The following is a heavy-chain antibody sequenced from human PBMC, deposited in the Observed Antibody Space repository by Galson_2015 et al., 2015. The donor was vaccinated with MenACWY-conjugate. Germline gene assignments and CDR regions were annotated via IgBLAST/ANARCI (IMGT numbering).Heavy chain of an antibody. J-gene: IGHJ5*02. CDR2: IIPIFGTA. D-gene: IGHD4-17*01. Sequence: SVKVSARASGGTFSSYAISWVRQAPGQGLEWMGGIIPIFGTANYAQKFQGRVTITADESTSTAYMELSSLRSEDTAVYYCARFGGDYWAGTHWFDPGGQGTVVTVSS. CDR3: ARFGGDYWAGTHWFDP. V-gene: IGHV1-69*13. CDR1: GGTFSSYA.